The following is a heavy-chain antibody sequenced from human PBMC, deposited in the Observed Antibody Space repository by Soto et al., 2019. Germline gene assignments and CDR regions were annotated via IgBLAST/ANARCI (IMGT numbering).Heavy chain of an antibody. D-gene: IGHD6-13*01. CDR3: ARDKAAAGTGHDAFDI. CDR1: GFTFSSYA. Sequence: GGSLRLSCAASGFTFSSYAMHWVRQAPGKGLEWVAVISYDGSNKYYADSVKGRFTISRDNSKNTLYLQMNSLRAEDTAVYYCARDKAAAGTGHDAFDIWGQGTMVTVSS. CDR2: ISYDGSNK. V-gene: IGHV3-30-3*01. J-gene: IGHJ3*02.